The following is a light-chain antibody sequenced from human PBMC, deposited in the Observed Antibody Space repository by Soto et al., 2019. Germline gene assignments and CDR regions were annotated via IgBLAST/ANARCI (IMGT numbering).Light chain of an antibody. CDR2: EAS. Sequence: DIRMTQSPSTLSASVGDRVTITCRASQSVSRWLAWYQQKPGKAPKLLISEASTLQSGVPPRFSGSVSGTEFTLTISSLQPDDSASYYCQQYHRFSSFGQGTKLEI. CDR1: QSVSRW. V-gene: IGKV1-5*03. CDR3: QQYHRFSS. J-gene: IGKJ2*01.